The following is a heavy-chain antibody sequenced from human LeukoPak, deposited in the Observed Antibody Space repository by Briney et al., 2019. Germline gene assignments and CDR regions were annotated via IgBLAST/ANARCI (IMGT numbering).Heavy chain of an antibody. Sequence: ASVKVSCKFSGYTLTELAIHWVRQAPGKGLEWMGGFDPEDVETIYAQKFQGRVTMTEDTYTDTAYMELSSLRSEDTAVYYCATYSGYAAYWGQGTLVSVSS. CDR3: ATYSGYAAY. D-gene: IGHD5-12*01. J-gene: IGHJ4*02. CDR2: FDPEDVET. CDR1: GYTLTELA. V-gene: IGHV1-24*01.